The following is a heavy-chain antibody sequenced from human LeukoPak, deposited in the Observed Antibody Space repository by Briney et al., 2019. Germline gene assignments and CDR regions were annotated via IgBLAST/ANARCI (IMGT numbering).Heavy chain of an antibody. CDR3: ARAPHRLVGTTYFDS. D-gene: IGHD1-26*01. Sequence: PSETLSLTCAVYGGPFSGYYWNWIRQPPGKGLEWIGEINHSGNTNYNPSLESRVTISVDTSKNHFSLKLTSVTAADTAVYSCARAPHRLVGTTYFDSWGQGTLVTVSS. CDR1: GGPFSGYY. CDR2: INHSGNT. V-gene: IGHV4-34*01. J-gene: IGHJ4*02.